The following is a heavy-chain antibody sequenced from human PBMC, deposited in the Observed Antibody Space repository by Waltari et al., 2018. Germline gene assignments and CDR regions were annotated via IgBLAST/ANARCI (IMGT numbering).Heavy chain of an antibody. J-gene: IGHJ4*02. D-gene: IGHD3-10*01. CDR1: GISVRTYD. Sequence: QVHLVESGGGVVQPGQSLTLSCEVSGISVRTYDMNWVRQAPGKGLEWVAVISFDGNNIYFADSVKGRFTITRDNSKNTLYLQMNSLTPEDTGIYYCARDGHSYFYGSWSDYWGQGTLVTVSS. CDR3: ARDGHSYFYGSWSDY. CDR2: ISFDGNNI. V-gene: IGHV3-30*01.